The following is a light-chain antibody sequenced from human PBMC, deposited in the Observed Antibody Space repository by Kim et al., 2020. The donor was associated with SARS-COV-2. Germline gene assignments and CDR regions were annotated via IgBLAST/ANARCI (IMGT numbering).Light chain of an antibody. CDR1: QDISNY. Sequence: ASVGDRVTITCQASQDISNYLNWYQQKPGKAPMLLIYDASNLETGVPSRFGGSGSGTDFILTISSLQPEDIATYYCQQYDYFPHTFGQGTRLEIK. J-gene: IGKJ5*01. V-gene: IGKV1-33*01. CDR3: QQYDYFPHT. CDR2: DAS.